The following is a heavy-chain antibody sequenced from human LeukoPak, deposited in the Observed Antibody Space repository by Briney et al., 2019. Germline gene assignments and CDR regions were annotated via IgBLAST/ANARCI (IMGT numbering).Heavy chain of an antibody. D-gene: IGHD4-17*01. V-gene: IGHV3-23*01. CDR2: ISNNGGYT. CDR3: ARRPYAGAFDI. Sequence: GGSLRLSCAASGFTFSSSAMSWVRQAPGKGLEWVSAISNNGGYTYYADSVQGRFTISRDNSKSTLCLQMNSLRAEDTAVYYCARRPYAGAFDIWGQGTMVTVSS. J-gene: IGHJ3*02. CDR1: GFTFSSSA.